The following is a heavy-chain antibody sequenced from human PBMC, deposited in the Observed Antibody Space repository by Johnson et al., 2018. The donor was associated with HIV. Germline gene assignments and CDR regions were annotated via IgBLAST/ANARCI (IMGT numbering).Heavy chain of an antibody. CDR1: GFTFSSYA. CDR3: ASPLPTGTTSLDAFDI. CDR2: ISYDGSNK. Sequence: QVQLVESGGGVVQPGRSLRLSCAASGFTFSSYAMHWVRQAPGTGLEWVAVISYDGSNKYYDDSVKGRFTISRDNSKNSLYLQMNSLRAEDTAVYYWASPLPTGTTSLDAFDIWGQGTMVTVSS. V-gene: IGHV3-30-3*01. J-gene: IGHJ3*02. D-gene: IGHD1-7*01.